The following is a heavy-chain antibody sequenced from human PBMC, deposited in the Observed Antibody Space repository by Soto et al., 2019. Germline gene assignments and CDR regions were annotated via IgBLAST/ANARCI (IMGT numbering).Heavy chain of an antibody. Sequence: GGSLRLSCAASGFTFSMYAMHWVRQAPGKGLEWVAVISYDGSDKYYADSVKGRFTVSRDNSKNTQYLQMNSLRAEDTAVYYCARGRNYYDSSGYYFDYCGEGALVTVSS. CDR3: ARGRNYYDSSGYYFDY. J-gene: IGHJ4*02. V-gene: IGHV3-30-3*01. CDR1: GFTFSMYA. CDR2: ISYDGSDK. D-gene: IGHD3-22*01.